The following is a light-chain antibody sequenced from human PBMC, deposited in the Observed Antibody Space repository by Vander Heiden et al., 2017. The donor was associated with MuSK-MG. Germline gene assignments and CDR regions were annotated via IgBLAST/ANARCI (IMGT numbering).Light chain of an antibody. V-gene: IGLV2-14*01. CDR2: DVR. Sequence: QSALTQPASVSGSPGQSITISCTGTSSDVGGYNYVSWYQQHPGKAPKLMIYDVRNRPSGVSNRFSGSKSGNTASLTISGLQAEDEADYYCSSYTSSSTFGGGTKLTGL. CDR3: SSYTSSST. J-gene: IGLJ2*01. CDR1: SSDVGGYNY.